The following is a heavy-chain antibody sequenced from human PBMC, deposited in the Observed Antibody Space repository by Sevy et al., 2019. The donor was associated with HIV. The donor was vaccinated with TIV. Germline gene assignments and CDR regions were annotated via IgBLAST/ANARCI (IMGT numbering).Heavy chain of an antibody. D-gene: IGHD3-3*01. CDR1: GFTFSSYS. Sequence: GESLKISCAASGFTFSSYSMNWVRQAPGKGLEWVSSISSSSSYIYDADSVKGRFTISRDNAKNSLYLQMNSLRVEDTAVYYCARDKEPGSNYDFWSGYYDYAFDIWGQGTMVTVSS. CDR2: ISSSSSYI. V-gene: IGHV3-21*01. J-gene: IGHJ3*02. CDR3: ARDKEPGSNYDFWSGYYDYAFDI.